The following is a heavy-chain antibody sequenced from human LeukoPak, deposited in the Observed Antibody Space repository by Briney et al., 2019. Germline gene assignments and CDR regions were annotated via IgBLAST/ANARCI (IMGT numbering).Heavy chain of an antibody. Sequence: GGSLRLSCAASGFTFSSYWMSWVRQAPGKGLEWVANIKQDGSEKYYVDSVKGRFTISRDNSKNSLYLQMNSLRTEDTALYYCAKSGYSGYDDYYFDYWGQGTLVTVSS. V-gene: IGHV3-7*05. CDR1: GFTFSSYW. J-gene: IGHJ4*02. CDR3: AKSGYSGYDDYYFDY. D-gene: IGHD5-12*01. CDR2: IKQDGSEK.